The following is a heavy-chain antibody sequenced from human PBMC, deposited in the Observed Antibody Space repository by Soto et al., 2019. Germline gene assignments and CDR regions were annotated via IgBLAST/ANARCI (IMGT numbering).Heavy chain of an antibody. V-gene: IGHV1-18*01. CDR1: GYIFTNYG. Sequence: ASVKVSCKASGYIFTNYGISWVRQAPGQGLEWMGWISAYNGYTNYAQKFQGRVTMTTDTSTSTAYMELRSLRSDDTAVYCCARGRPIFGVLSAFDIWGQGTMVTVSS. CDR3: ARGRPIFGVLSAFDI. D-gene: IGHD3-3*01. CDR2: ISAYNGYT. J-gene: IGHJ3*02.